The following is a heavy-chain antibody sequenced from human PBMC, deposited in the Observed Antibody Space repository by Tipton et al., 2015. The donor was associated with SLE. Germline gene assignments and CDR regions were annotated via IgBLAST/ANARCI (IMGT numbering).Heavy chain of an antibody. Sequence: TLSLTCIVSGVSISSHYWSWIRQPPGKGLEWIGYIYYSGSTNYNPSLKSRLTISVDTSKNQFSLKLSSVTAADTAVYYCARVQRGPRSFDLWGRGTLLTVSS. CDR2: IYYSGST. V-gene: IGHV4-59*11. J-gene: IGHJ2*01. CDR1: GVSISSHY. D-gene: IGHD1-1*01. CDR3: ARVQRGPRSFDL.